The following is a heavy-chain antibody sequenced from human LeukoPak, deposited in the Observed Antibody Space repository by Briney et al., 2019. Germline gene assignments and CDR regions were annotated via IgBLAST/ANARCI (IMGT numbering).Heavy chain of an antibody. D-gene: IGHD6-13*01. CDR3: AKVWSWDSSSWYSVDGIGY. Sequence: QSGGSLRLSCAASGFTFSSYGMHWVRQAPGKGLEWVAFIRYDGSNKYYADSVKGRFTISRDNSKNTLYLQMNSLRAEDTAVYYCAKVWSWDSSSWYSVDGIGYWGQGTLVTVSS. CDR2: IRYDGSNK. J-gene: IGHJ4*02. V-gene: IGHV3-30*02. CDR1: GFTFSSYG.